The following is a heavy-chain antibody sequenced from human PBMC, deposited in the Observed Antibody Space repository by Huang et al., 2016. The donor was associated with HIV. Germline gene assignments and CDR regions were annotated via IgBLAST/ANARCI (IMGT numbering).Heavy chain of an antibody. CDR1: GLAFSSYA. Sequence: QVQLVESGGGVVRPGRSLRLSCAASGLAFSSYAIHWVRQAPGNGREWLAVISIDGRNKNYAHSVKGRFTISSDNSKGTVYLQMNSLRPEDTAVYSCARTGSYYYGSGSYHFGDYWGQGTLVTVSS. CDR2: ISIDGRNK. D-gene: IGHD3-10*01. V-gene: IGHV3-30*04. CDR3: ARTGSYYYGSGSYHFGDY. J-gene: IGHJ4*02.